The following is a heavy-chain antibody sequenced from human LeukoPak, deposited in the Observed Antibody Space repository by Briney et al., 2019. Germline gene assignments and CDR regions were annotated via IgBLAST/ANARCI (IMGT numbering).Heavy chain of an antibody. CDR1: GYFFPSSW. CDR3: ARGMGRRAFEI. V-gene: IGHV5-51*01. J-gene: IGHJ3*02. Sequence: GESLKISCKASGYFFPSSWIGWVRQMPGKGLEWIGIIYPGDSETIYGPSFQGQVTISADQSISTAYLQWSSLKASDTAMYYCARGMGRRAFEIWGQGTMVTVSS. CDR2: IYPGDSET. D-gene: IGHD3-10*01.